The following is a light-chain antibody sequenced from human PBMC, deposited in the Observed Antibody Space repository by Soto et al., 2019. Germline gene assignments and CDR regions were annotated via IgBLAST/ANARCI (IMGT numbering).Light chain of an antibody. CDR3: SSYTSRSTLAYV. CDR1: SSDVGGYNY. Sequence: QSALTQPASVSGSPGQSITIPCTGTSSDVGGYNYVSWYQQHPGKAPKLMIYEVSNRPSGVSNRFSGSKSGNTASLTISGLQAEDEADYYCSSYTSRSTLAYVFGSGTKLTVL. J-gene: IGLJ1*01. CDR2: EVS. V-gene: IGLV2-14*01.